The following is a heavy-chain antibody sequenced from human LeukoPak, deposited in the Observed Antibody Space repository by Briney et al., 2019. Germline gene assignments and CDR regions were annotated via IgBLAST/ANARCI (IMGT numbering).Heavy chain of an antibody. V-gene: IGHV1-18*01. J-gene: IGHJ3*02. D-gene: IGHD2-21*02. CDR3: ARGLSVVTYDAFGI. CDR2: ISAYNGNT. Sequence: EASVKVSCTASGYTFTSYGISWVRQAPGQGLEWMGWISAYNGNTNYAQKLQGRVTITVNASISTAYMELSSLRSDDTAVYYCARGLSVVTYDAFGIWGQGTMVTVSS. CDR1: GYTFTSYG.